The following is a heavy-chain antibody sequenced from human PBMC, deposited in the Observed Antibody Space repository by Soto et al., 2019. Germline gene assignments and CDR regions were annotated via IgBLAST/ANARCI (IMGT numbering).Heavy chain of an antibody. CDR3: TRSIGPSCYSSFDY. D-gene: IGHD2-15*01. CDR2: ISWNRGTI. V-gene: IGHV3-9*01. Sequence: EVQLVESGGGLVQPGRSLRLSCAASGFTFDDYAIHWVRQAPGKGLEWVSGISWNRGTIGYADSVKGRFTISRDNAKNSLYLRMNSLRAEDTALYYCTRSIGPSCYSSFDYFGQGTLVTVSS. CDR1: GFTFDDYA. J-gene: IGHJ4*02.